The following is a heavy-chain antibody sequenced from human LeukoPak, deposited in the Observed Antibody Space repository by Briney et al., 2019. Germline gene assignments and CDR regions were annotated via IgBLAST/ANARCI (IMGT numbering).Heavy chain of an antibody. D-gene: IGHD1-14*01. CDR1: GFTFRNYY. CDR3: ARDLSGHRTYDY. V-gene: IGHV3-30-3*01. J-gene: IGHJ4*01. Sequence: QAGGSLRLSCAASGFTFRNYYMHWVRQAPGKGLEWVAVISLDGNNEYYADSVKGRFSLSRDNSMNTLYLQLNSLRTEDTAMYYCARDLSGHRTYDYWGQGTLVTVSS. CDR2: ISLDGNNE.